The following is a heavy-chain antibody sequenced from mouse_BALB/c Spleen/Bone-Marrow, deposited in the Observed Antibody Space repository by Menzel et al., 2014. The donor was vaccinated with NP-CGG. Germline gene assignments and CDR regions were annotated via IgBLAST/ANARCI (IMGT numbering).Heavy chain of an antibody. V-gene: IGHV5-12-2*01. CDR1: GFTFIAYT. Sequence: EVMLVESGGGLVEPGGSLKLSCAASGFTFIAYTMSWVRLTPEKRLEWVAYINNGGGSTYYPDTVKGRFTISRDNAKNTLYLQMSSLKSEDTAMYYCARHGEERPVLAMDYWGQGTSVTISS. CDR2: INNGGGST. D-gene: IGHD2-14*01. J-gene: IGHJ4*01. CDR3: ARHGEERPVLAMDY.